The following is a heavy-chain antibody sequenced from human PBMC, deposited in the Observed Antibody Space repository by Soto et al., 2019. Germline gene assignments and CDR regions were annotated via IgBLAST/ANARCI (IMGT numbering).Heavy chain of an antibody. V-gene: IGHV4-4*07. Sequence: PSETLALTCAVSGCSINTFYWSWVRQPAGKGLEWIGRIFSSGSTSFNPSLESRVAMSVDTSKNHFSLNLSSVTAADMAVYYCAREGSYSAYNFAHGIQLWSFDFWGQGALVPVSS. CDR3: AREGSYSAYNFAHGIQLWSFDF. D-gene: IGHD5-12*01. CDR2: IFSSGST. CDR1: GCSINTFY. J-gene: IGHJ4*02.